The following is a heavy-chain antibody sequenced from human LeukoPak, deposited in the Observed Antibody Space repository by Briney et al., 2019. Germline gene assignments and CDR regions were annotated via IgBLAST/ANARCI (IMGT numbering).Heavy chain of an antibody. CDR1: GFTFSTFT. CDR3: AKDRGSSSWAYWYFDL. Sequence: GGSLRLSCAASGFTFSTFTMHWVRQVPGAGPEWISSISGKLFSGHKTTTYYADSVTGRFTISRDNAKNSLYLQMNSLRAEDTALYYCAKDRGSSSWAYWYFDLWGRGTLVTVSS. D-gene: IGHD6-13*01. J-gene: IGHJ2*01. CDR2: ISGKLFSGHKTTT. V-gene: IGHV3-48*04.